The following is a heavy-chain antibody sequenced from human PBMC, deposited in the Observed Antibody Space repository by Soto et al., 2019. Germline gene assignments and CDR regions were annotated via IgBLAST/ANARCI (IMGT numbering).Heavy chain of an antibody. V-gene: IGHV1-69*01. CDR3: ARLSSYYYDSSGAFDI. CDR1: GGTFSSYA. Sequence: QVQLVQSGAEVKKPGSSVKVSCKASGGTFSSYAISWVRQAPGQGLEWMGGIIPIFGTANYAQKSQGRVTITADESTSTAYMELSSLRSEDTAVYYCARLSSYYYDSSGAFDIWGQGTMVTVSS. D-gene: IGHD3-22*01. CDR2: IIPIFGTA. J-gene: IGHJ3*02.